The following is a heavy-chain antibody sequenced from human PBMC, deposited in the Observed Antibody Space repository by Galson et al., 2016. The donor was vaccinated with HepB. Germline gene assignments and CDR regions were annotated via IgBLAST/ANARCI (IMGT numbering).Heavy chain of an antibody. D-gene: IGHD5-12*01. Sequence: STYYNPSLKSRLTISVDRSKNQFSLKLSSVTAADTAMYYCARGRYGGAASWGQGTLVIVSS. CDR3: ARGRYGGAAS. V-gene: IGHV4-34*01. J-gene: IGHJ4*02. CDR2: ST.